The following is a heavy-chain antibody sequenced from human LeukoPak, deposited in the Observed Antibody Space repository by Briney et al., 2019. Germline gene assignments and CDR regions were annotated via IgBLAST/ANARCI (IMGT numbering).Heavy chain of an antibody. D-gene: IGHD2-2*01. V-gene: IGHV3-64*01. CDR3: AKAFYCSSASCPVHY. Sequence: PGGSLRLSCAASGFTFTRFAMYWVRQAPGKGLEFVSAISSNGDRTYYAKSVKDRFTISRDNAKNTVDLQMNSLRAEDTAIYYCAKAFYCSSASCPVHYWGQGTLVTVSS. CDR1: GFTFTRFA. J-gene: IGHJ4*02. CDR2: ISSNGDRT.